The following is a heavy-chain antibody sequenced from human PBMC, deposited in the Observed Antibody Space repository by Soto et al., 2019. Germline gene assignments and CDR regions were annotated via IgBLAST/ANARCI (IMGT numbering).Heavy chain of an antibody. V-gene: IGHV1-18*01. J-gene: IGHJ6*03. CDR1: GYTFTCYG. CDR2: ISAYNGNT. Sequence: ASVKVSCKASGYTFTCYGISWVRQAPGQGLEWMGWISAYNGNTNYAQKLQGRVTMTTDTSTSTAYMELRSLRSDDTAVYYCARDSYSSGWYEPLYYYYYYMDVWGKGTTVTVSS. D-gene: IGHD6-19*01. CDR3: ARDSYSSGWYEPLYYYYYYMDV.